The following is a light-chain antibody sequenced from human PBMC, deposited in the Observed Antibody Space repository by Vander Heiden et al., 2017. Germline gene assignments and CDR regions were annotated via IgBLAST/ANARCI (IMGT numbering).Light chain of an antibody. J-gene: IGLJ7*01. Sequence: QAVVTQEPSLTVSAGGTVTPACGSSTGAVTSGHYPYWFQQKPGQAPRTLIYDTSNKLSWTPARFSGSLLGGKAALTLSGAQPEDDAEYYCLLFYSVPSVFGGGTQLTVL. V-gene: IGLV7-46*01. CDR3: LLFYSVPSV. CDR2: DTS. CDR1: TGAVTSGHY.